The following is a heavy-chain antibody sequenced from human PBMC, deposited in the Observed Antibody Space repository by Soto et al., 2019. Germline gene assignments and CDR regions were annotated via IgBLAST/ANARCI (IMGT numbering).Heavy chain of an antibody. CDR3: AAELGFGKGSEV. D-gene: IGHD7-27*01. J-gene: IGHJ6*02. CDR1: GATFKNCV. CDR2: IIPLFGTT. V-gene: IGHV1-69*01. Sequence: QVQVVQSGVEVRRPGSSVKVSCKAFGATFKNCVISWVRQAPGQGLEWMGGIIPLFGTTDFAQRFQGRLTITTDESTTTAYMELSRLRSEDTATYYGAAELGFGKGSEVWGQGTTVIVSS.